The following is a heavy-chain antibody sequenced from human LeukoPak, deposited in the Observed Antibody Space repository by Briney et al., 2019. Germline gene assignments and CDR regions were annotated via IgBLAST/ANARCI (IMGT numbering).Heavy chain of an antibody. Sequence: ASVTVSCKASGYTFTSYDINWVRQAPGQGLEWMGWMDPNSGNTGYAQKFQGRVTMTRNTSISTAYMELNSLRSEDTALYYCARGPPAGSGSSWYEYWGQGTLVTVSS. J-gene: IGHJ4*02. V-gene: IGHV1-8*01. CDR3: ARGPPAGSGSSWYEY. CDR1: GYTFTSYD. D-gene: IGHD6-13*01. CDR2: MDPNSGNT.